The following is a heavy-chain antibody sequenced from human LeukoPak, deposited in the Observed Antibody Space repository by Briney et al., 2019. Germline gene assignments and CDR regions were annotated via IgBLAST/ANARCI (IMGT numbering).Heavy chain of an antibody. CDR3: ARDFTYYDFWSGYHNWFDP. D-gene: IGHD3-3*01. CDR1: GGSISSYY. V-gene: IGHV4-4*07. CDR2: IYTSGST. J-gene: IGHJ5*02. Sequence: TSETLSLTCTVSGGSISSYYWSWIRQPAGKGLEWIGRIYTSGSTNYNPSLKSRVTMSVDTSKNQFSLKLSSVTAADTAVYYCARDFTYYDFWSGYHNWFDPWGQGTLVTVSS.